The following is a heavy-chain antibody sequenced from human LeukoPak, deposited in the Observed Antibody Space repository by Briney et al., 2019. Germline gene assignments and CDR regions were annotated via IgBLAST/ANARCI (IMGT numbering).Heavy chain of an antibody. Sequence: GGSLRLSCEASGFTLSSYFISWIRQAPGKGLEWISYITNTGRSTNYADAVKGRFTISRDNGKKSVYLEMTDLRAEDTAVYYCAREASGNYHVFDSWGQGTLVIVSS. D-gene: IGHD6-25*01. CDR2: ITNTGRST. V-gene: IGHV3-11*04. CDR1: GFTLSSYF. CDR3: AREASGNYHVFDS. J-gene: IGHJ4*02.